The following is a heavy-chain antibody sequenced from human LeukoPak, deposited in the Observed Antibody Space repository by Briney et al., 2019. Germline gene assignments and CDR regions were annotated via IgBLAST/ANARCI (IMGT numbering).Heavy chain of an antibody. CDR2: ISNDGSSK. D-gene: IGHD4-17*01. CDR1: GFTFSSYA. Sequence: GGSLRLSCAASGFTFSSYARHWVRQAPGKGLEWVAVISNDGSSKYYADSVKGRFTISRDNSKNTLYVQMNSLRAEDTAVYYCARGSKPYGEYIRSRIHYLDSWGQGTLVTVSS. V-gene: IGHV3-30*04. CDR3: ARGSKPYGEYIRSRIHYLDS. J-gene: IGHJ4*02.